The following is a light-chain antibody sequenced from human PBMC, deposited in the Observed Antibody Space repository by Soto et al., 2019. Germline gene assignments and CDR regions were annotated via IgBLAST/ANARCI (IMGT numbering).Light chain of an antibody. V-gene: IGKV3-20*01. Sequence: IVMTQSPATLSVSPGERATLSCRASQSVSSNFAWYQQKPGQAPRLLIYGASNRATGIPDRFSGSGSGTDFTLTITRLEPEDFAVYYCQQYGGSPPTFGQGTKVDIK. CDR3: QQYGGSPPT. J-gene: IGKJ1*01. CDR2: GAS. CDR1: QSVSSN.